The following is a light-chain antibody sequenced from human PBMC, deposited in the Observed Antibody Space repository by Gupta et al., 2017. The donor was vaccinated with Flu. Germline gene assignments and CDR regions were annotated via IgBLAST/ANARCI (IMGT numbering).Light chain of an antibody. J-gene: IGLJ2*01. CDR2: DDS. V-gene: IGLV3-21*02. CDR1: NLGSQA. Sequence: SYVLTQLPSVSVAPGQTARITCGGDNLGSQAVHWYQQKPGQAPVLVVFDDSDRPSEIPKRFSGSNSGKTATLTINRVEAGDEADYYCQVWDRSSDHVVFGGGTKLTVL. CDR3: QVWDRSSDHVV.